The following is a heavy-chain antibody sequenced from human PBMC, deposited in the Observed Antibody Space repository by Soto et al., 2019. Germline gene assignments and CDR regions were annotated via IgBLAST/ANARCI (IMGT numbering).Heavy chain of an antibody. Sequence: EVQLLESGGGLVQPGGSLRLSCAASGFTFSSSAMSWVRQAPGKGLEWISAVSGSGGSTYYADSVKGRFTISRDNSKDTLYLQMNNLRAEDTAVYYCAKPPDYNWNDYWGQGTLVTVSS. V-gene: IGHV3-23*01. D-gene: IGHD1-20*01. CDR2: VSGSGGST. CDR1: GFTFSSSA. J-gene: IGHJ4*02. CDR3: AKPPDYNWNDY.